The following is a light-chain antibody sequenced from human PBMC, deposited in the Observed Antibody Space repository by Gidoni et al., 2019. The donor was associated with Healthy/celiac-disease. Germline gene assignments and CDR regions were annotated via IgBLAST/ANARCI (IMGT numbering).Light chain of an antibody. Sequence: QSALTQPASVSGSPGQSITISCTGTSSDVGGYNYLSWYQQPPGKAPKLMSYDVSNRPSGVSNRFSGSKSGNTASLTISGLQAEDEADYYCSSYTSSSTSYVFGTGTKVTVL. V-gene: IGLV2-14*01. CDR3: SSYTSSSTSYV. CDR1: SSDVGGYNY. CDR2: DVS. J-gene: IGLJ1*01.